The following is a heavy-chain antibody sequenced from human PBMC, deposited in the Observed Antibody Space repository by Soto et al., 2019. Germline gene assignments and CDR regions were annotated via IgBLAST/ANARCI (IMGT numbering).Heavy chain of an antibody. D-gene: IGHD2-2*01. J-gene: IGHJ4*02. CDR3: AHSGSPEGLSNFDY. V-gene: IGHV2-5*01. CDR2: IYWNDDK. Sequence: SGPTLVNPTQPLTLTCTFSGFSLSTSGVGVGWIRQPPGKALEWLALIYWNDDKRYSPSLKSRLTITKDTSKNQVVLTMTNMEPVDTATYYCAHSGSPEGLSNFDYWGQGTLVTVSS. CDR1: GFSLSTSGVG.